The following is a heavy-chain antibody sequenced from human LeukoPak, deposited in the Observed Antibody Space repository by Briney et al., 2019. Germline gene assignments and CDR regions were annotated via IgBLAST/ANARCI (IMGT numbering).Heavy chain of an antibody. D-gene: IGHD3-10*01. J-gene: IGHJ4*02. CDR1: GFIFSNSG. V-gene: IGHV3-33*01. CDR3: ARNSGGRRYYFTE. CDR2: IYTDGSTK. Sequence: GGSLRLSCAASGFIFSNSGMPWVRQAPGKGLEWVTVIYTDGSTKYYADSVKGRFTISRDNSQNTLYLQMDSLRAEDTAVYYCARNSGGRRYYFTEWGQGTLVTVSS.